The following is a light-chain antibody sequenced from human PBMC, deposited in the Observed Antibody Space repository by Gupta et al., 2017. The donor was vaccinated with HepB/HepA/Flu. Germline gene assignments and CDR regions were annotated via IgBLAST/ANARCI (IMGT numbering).Light chain of an antibody. CDR1: QDSNSY. CDR3: QQFNSYPIT. V-gene: IGKV1-9*01. CDR2: TAS. J-gene: IGKJ5*01. Sequence: DIQLTQSPSFLSASVGDRVTITCRASQDSNSYLIWYQQKPGKAPNLLIYTASTLQGWVPSRFSGSVSGTEFTLTISSLQPEDFATYYCQQFNSYPITFGQGTRLDIK.